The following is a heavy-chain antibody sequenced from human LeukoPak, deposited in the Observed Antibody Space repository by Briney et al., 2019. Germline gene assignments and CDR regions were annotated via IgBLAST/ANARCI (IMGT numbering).Heavy chain of an antibody. D-gene: IGHD3-16*01. Sequence: SVKVSCKVSGYTLTELSMHWVRQAPGQGLEWMGGIIPIFGTANYAQKFQGRVTITADESTSTAYMELSSLRSEDTAVYYCARVWSESGGFDYWGQGTLVTVSS. CDR2: IIPIFGTA. CDR1: GYTLTELS. V-gene: IGHV1-69*13. CDR3: ARVWSESGGFDY. J-gene: IGHJ4*02.